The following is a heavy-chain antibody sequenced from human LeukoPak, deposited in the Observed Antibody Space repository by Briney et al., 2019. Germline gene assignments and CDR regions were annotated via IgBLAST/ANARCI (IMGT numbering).Heavy chain of an antibody. J-gene: IGHJ6*02. CDR2: IYYTGST. D-gene: IGHD4-17*01. CDR1: GGSISGYY. V-gene: IGHV4-59*01. Sequence: PSETLSLTCTVSGGSISGYYWSWTRQPPGKGLEWIGYIYYTGSTNYNPSLKSRVTISVDTSKNQFSLKLTSVTAADTAVYYCARTTVTPPDYYYYGMDVWGQGTTVTVSS. CDR3: ARTTVTPPDYYYYGMDV.